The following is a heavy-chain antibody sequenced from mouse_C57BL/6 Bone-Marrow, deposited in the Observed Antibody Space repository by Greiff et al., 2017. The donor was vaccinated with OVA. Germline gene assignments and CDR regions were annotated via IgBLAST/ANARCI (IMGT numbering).Heavy chain of an antibody. J-gene: IGHJ1*03. V-gene: IGHV1-76*01. CDR2: IYPGSGNT. Sequence: QVQLKQSGAELVRPGASVKLSCKASGYTFTDYYINWVKQRPGQGLEWIARIYPGSGNTYYNEKFKGKATLTAEKSSSTAYMQLSSLTSEDSAVYFCARGTGVSWYFDVWGTGTTVTVSS. CDR3: ARGTGVSWYFDV. D-gene: IGHD4-1*01. CDR1: GYTFTDYY.